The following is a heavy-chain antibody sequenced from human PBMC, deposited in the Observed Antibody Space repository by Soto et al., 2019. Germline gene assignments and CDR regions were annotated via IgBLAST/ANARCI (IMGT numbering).Heavy chain of an antibody. V-gene: IGHV3-66*01. Sequence: GGSLRLSCAASGFTVSSNYMTWVRQAPGKGLQWVSVIYSGGSTYYADSVTGRFTISRDNSKNTLYLQMNNLRAEDTAVYYCARASTSSGWQSYYYNRDVWGKGTTVTVSS. J-gene: IGHJ6*03. CDR1: GFTVSSNY. D-gene: IGHD6-19*01. CDR2: IYSGGST. CDR3: ARASTSSGWQSYYYNRDV.